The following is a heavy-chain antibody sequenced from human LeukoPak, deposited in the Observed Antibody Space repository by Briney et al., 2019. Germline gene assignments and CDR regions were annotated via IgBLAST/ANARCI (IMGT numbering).Heavy chain of an antibody. CDR1: GFTFSDYY. J-gene: IGHJ4*02. Sequence: GGSLRLSCAASGFTFSDYYMSWIRQAPGKGLEWVSTMSGTGGRTFYGDSVRGRFTISRDRSKNALYLQMNSLRPEDTAIYYCAKEGSSWNVDYWGQGTLVTVSS. CDR2: MSGTGGRT. D-gene: IGHD6-13*01. V-gene: IGHV3-23*01. CDR3: AKEGSSWNVDY.